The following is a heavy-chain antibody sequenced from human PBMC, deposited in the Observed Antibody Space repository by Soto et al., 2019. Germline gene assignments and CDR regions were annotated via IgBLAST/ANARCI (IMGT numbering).Heavy chain of an antibody. V-gene: IGHV3-11*01. Sequence: QVQLVEAGGDLVKRGGSLRVSCAASGYTFSDYYMSWIRQAPGQGLEWISYIDTSSTKIYYADSVKGRFTIIRDNAKNSLYLEMNSLRDEDTTVYYCASHYDMWSCYLSPVDYWGQGTLVTVSS. CDR3: ASHYDMWSCYLSPVDY. CDR1: GYTFSDYY. CDR2: IDTSSTKI. J-gene: IGHJ4*02. D-gene: IGHD3-3*01.